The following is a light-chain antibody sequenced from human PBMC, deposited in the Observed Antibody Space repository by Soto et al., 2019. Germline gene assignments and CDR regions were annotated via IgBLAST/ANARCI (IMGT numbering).Light chain of an antibody. CDR1: QSVSSSY. Sequence: EIVLTQSPGTQSLSPGERATLSCRASQSVSSSYLAWYQQKPGQAPRLLIYGASSRATGIPDRFSGSGSGTDSTLTISRLEPEDFAVYYCQQYGSSLFTFGPGTKVDIK. V-gene: IGKV3-20*01. J-gene: IGKJ3*01. CDR2: GAS. CDR3: QQYGSSLFT.